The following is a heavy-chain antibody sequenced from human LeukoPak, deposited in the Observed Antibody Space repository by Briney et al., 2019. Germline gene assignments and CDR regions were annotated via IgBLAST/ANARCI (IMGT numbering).Heavy chain of an antibody. J-gene: IGHJ4*02. CDR2: ISAYNGNT. CDR3: ARGELLWFGELFPPDY. D-gene: IGHD3-10*01. V-gene: IGHV1-18*01. Sequence: APVKISCKASGYTFTSYGISSVRQAPGQGLEWMGWISAYNGNTNYAQKLQGRVTMTADTSTSTAYMELRSLRSDDTAVYYCARGELLWFGELFPPDYWGQGTLVTVSS. CDR1: GYTFTSYG.